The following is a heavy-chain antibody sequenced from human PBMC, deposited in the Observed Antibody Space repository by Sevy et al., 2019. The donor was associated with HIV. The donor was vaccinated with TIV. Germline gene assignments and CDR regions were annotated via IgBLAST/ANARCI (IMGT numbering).Heavy chain of an antibody. CDR2: ISSSSNYI. CDR1: GFTFSKYP. J-gene: IGHJ4*02. V-gene: IGHV3-21*01. Sequence: GGSLRLSCVVSGFTFSKYPMNWVRQAPGKGLEWVSSISSSSNYIYYGDSVKGRFTSSRDNAKNSLYLQMNSLRAKHKAVYYCVIDRGCRSSSCLVCFDYWGQGILVTVSS. D-gene: IGHD2-15*01. CDR3: VIDRGCRSSSCLVCFDY.